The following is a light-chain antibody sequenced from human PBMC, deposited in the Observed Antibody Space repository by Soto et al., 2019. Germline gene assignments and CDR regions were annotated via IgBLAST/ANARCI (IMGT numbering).Light chain of an antibody. CDR2: LEGSGSY. CDR3: ETWDSNTRV. V-gene: IGLV4-60*02. Sequence: QLVLTQSSSASASLGSSVKLTCTLSSGHSSYIIAWHQQQPGKAPWYLMKLEGSGSYNKGSGVPDRFSGSSSGADRYLTISNLQFEDEADYYCETWDSNTRVFGGGTKLTVL. J-gene: IGLJ3*02. CDR1: SGHSSYI.